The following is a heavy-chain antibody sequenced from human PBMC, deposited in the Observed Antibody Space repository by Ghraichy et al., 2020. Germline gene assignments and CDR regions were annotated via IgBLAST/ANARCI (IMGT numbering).Heavy chain of an antibody. CDR2: ISAYNGNT. J-gene: IGHJ4*02. CDR3: ARDPPATAAAGTVDY. CDR1: GYIFTSYG. V-gene: IGHV1-18*04. D-gene: IGHD6-13*01. Sequence: ASVKVSCKASGYIFTSYGISWVRQAPGQGLEWMGWISAYNGNTKYAQKLQGRGTITTDTSTSTAYMELRSLRSGDTAVYYCARDPPATAAAGTVDYWGQGTLVTVSS.